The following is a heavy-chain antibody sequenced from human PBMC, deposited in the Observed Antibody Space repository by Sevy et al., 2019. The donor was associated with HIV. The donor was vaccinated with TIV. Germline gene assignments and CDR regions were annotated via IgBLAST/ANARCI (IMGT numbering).Heavy chain of an antibody. CDR3: ARDLGSPDAFDI. CDR1: GFTFSNYE. D-gene: IGHD1-26*01. J-gene: IGHJ3*02. Sequence: GGSLRLSCVASGFTFSNYEMNWVRQAPGKGLEWVSYISSSGSSIYYADSVKGRFSISRVNAKNSLFLQVNSLRAEDTAVYYCARDLGSPDAFDIWGQGTMVTVSS. V-gene: IGHV3-48*03. CDR2: ISSSGSSI.